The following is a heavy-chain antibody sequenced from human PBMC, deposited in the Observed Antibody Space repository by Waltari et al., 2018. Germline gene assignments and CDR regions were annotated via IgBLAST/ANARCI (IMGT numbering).Heavy chain of an antibody. CDR2: IYTSGST. V-gene: IGHV4-4*07. Sequence: QVQLQESGPGLVKPSETLSLTCTVSGGSISSYYWSWIRQPAGKGLEWIGRIYTSGSTNYNPSLKSRVTMSVDTSKNQFSLKLSSVTAADTAVYYCARDSEVLWFGEFTDAFDIWGQGTMVTVSS. CDR1: GGSISSYY. CDR3: ARDSEVLWFGEFTDAFDI. D-gene: IGHD3-10*01. J-gene: IGHJ3*02.